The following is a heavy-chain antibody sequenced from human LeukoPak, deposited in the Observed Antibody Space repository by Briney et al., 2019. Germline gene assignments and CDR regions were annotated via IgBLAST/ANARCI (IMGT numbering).Heavy chain of an antibody. J-gene: IGHJ4*02. CDR2: IYSSGYT. D-gene: IGHD1/OR15-1a*01. CDR3: ARGEHSVDS. V-gene: IGHV4-4*07. Sequence: SETLSLTCTVSGGAIRSHYWTWIRQPAGKGVEWIGRIYSSGYTNDNPFLKSRITMSVDMSKNQFSLRLNSVTAADTAVYYCARGEHSVDSWGQGMLVTVSS. CDR1: GGAIRSHY.